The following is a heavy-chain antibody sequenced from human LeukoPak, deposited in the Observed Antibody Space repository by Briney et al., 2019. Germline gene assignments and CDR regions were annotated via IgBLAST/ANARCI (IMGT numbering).Heavy chain of an antibody. J-gene: IGHJ5*02. D-gene: IGHD1-26*01. V-gene: IGHV1-18*01. Sequence: ASVKVSCKASGGTFSSYAISWVRQAPGQGLEWMGWISAYNGNTNYAQKLQGRVTMTTDTSTSTAYVELRSLRSDDTAVYYCAREGGGIVGAKDNWFDPWGQGTLVTVSS. CDR1: GGTFSSYA. CDR2: ISAYNGNT. CDR3: AREGGGIVGAKDNWFDP.